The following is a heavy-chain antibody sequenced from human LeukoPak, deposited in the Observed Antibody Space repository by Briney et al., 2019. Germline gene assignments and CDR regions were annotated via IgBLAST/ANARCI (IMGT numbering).Heavy chain of an antibody. Sequence: GGSLRLSCAVSGFTFDTYAMSWVRQAPGRGLEWVSSISANGANTYYADPVKGRFTISRDNSKSTLHLQLNSLGAEDTAVYYCWDFRGGYWGQGTLVTVSS. D-gene: IGHD1-26*01. CDR3: WDFRGGY. J-gene: IGHJ4*02. V-gene: IGHV3-23*01. CDR2: ISANGANT. CDR1: GFTFDTYA.